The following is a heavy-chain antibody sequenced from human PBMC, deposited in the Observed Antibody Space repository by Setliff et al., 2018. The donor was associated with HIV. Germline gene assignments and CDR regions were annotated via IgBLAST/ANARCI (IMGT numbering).Heavy chain of an antibody. D-gene: IGHD3-10*01. CDR3: TTDFRGVTYPFFDY. V-gene: IGHV3-49*04. J-gene: IGHJ4*02. Sequence: LRLSCTASGFTFGDYAMSWVRQAPGKGLEWVGFIRSKAYGGTTEYAASVKGRFTISRDDSKSIAYLQMNSLKTEDTAVYYCTTDFRGVTYPFFDYWGQGTLVTVSS. CDR2: IRSKAYGGTT. CDR1: GFTFGDYA.